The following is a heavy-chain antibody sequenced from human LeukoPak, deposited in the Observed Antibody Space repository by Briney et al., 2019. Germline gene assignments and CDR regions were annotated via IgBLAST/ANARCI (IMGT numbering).Heavy chain of an antibody. CDR1: GGSISSSSSY. Sequence: SETLSLTCTISGGSISSSSSYWGWIRQSPGKGLEWIGSLYYGGKTYYNPSLKSRVTISVDTSKNQFSLKLNSVTAADTAVYFCASPKIAMSEYFQHWGQGTLVTVSS. V-gene: IGHV4-39*07. J-gene: IGHJ1*01. CDR2: LYYGGKT. D-gene: IGHD2-21*01. CDR3: ASPKIAMSEYFQH.